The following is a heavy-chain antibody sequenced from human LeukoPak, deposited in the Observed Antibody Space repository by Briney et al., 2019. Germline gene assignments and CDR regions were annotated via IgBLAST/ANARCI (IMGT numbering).Heavy chain of an antibody. CDR1: GGSFSGYY. J-gene: IGHJ5*02. Sequence: PSETLSLTCAVYGGSFSGYYWSWIRQPPGKGLEWIGEINHSGSTNYNPSLKSRVTISVDTSKNQFSLKLSSVTAADTAVYYCARDRGRLTGGWFDPWGQGTLVTVSS. CDR3: ARDRGRLTGGWFDP. CDR2: INHSGST. D-gene: IGHD1-1*01. V-gene: IGHV4-34*01.